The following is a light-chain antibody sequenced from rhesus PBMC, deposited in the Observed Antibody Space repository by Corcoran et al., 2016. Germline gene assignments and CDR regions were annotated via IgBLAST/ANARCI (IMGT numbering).Light chain of an antibody. V-gene: IGKV3-24*04. CDR1: QSVSSY. CDR3: LQSSNWPIT. Sequence: EIVMTQSPATLALSPGERATLSCRASQSVSSYLAWYQQKPGQAPRLLIYGASSRATGIPDRFSGSGSGTEVTLPISSLEPEDVGVYFCLQSSNWPITFGGGTKVEIK. J-gene: IGKJ4*01. CDR2: GAS.